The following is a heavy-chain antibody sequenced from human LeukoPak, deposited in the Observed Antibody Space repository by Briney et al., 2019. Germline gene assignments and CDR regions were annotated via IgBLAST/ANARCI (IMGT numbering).Heavy chain of an antibody. CDR2: ISYDGSDK. Sequence: PGRSLTLSCAASGFIFSSYSIHWVRQAPGKGLEWVALISYDGSDKNYADSVKGRFSISIDNSKNTLFLQMSSLRVEDTAVYYCARGYYYEPRFDPWGQGTLVTVSS. CDR3: ARGYYYEPRFDP. V-gene: IGHV3-30*04. J-gene: IGHJ5*02. CDR1: GFIFSSYS. D-gene: IGHD3-22*01.